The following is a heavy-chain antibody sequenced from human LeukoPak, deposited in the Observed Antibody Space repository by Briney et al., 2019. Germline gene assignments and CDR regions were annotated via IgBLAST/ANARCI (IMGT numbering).Heavy chain of an antibody. Sequence: PGGSLRLSCAASGFTFSSYSMNWVRQAPGKGLEWVSSISSSSSYIYYADSVKGRFTISRDNAKNSLYLQMNSLRAEDTAVYYCARVRRGQLLSLHVYDYWGQGTLVTVSS. V-gene: IGHV3-21*01. D-gene: IGHD2-2*01. CDR1: GFTFSSYS. J-gene: IGHJ4*02. CDR2: ISSSSSYI. CDR3: ARVRRGQLLSLHVYDY.